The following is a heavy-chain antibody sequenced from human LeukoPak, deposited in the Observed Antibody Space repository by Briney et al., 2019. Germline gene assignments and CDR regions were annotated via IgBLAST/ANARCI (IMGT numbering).Heavy chain of an antibody. D-gene: IGHD3-10*02. CDR3: ARDRNYVPDY. J-gene: IGHJ4*02. Sequence: PGGSLRLSCAASGFTFSNYWMSWGRQAPGKGLEWVANIKQDGSAKYYVDSVKGRFTISRDNAKNTLYLQMNSLRAEDTAVYYCARDRNYVPDYWGQGTLVTVSS. V-gene: IGHV3-7*01. CDR2: IKQDGSAK. CDR1: GFTFSNYW.